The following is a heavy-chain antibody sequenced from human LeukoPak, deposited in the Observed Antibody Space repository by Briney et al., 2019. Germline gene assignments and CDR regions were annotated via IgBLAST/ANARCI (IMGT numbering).Heavy chain of an antibody. D-gene: IGHD6-19*01. V-gene: IGHV3-9*01. CDR1: GFLFEDYA. CDR2: ISWNSGGI. J-gene: IGHJ5*02. Sequence: PGGSLRLSGAASGFLFEDYAMHWVRQGPGGGLEWVSGISWNSGGIGYADSVKGRFTISRDNAKNALYLQMNSLTPEDTALYYCAKDASSWYMIDHWGQGTRVTVSS. CDR3: AKDASSWYMIDH.